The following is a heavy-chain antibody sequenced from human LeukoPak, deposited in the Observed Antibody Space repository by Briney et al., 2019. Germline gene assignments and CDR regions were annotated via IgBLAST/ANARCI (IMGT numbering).Heavy chain of an antibody. CDR2: IGSSGNI. CDR3: ARDRRSYGSGWYYFDY. V-gene: IGHV3-48*01. J-gene: IGHJ4*02. D-gene: IGHD6-19*01. CDR1: GLTLSSNS. Sequence: GGSLRLSCAASGLTLSSNSMNWVRQAPGKGLEWLSYIGSSGNIYYADSVKGRFTISRDNAKNSLYLQMNSLRAEDTAVYYCARDRRSYGSGWYYFDYWGQGTLVTVSS.